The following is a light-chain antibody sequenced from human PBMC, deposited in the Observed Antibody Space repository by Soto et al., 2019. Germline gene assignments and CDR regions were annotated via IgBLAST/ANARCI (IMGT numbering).Light chain of an antibody. CDR1: SSNIGAGFD. CDR2: GNS. Sequence: QSALTQPPSVSGAPEQRVTISRTGSSSNIGAGFDVHWYQQFPGTAPKLLLFGNSNRPSVVPDRFSGSKSGTSASLVITGLQAEDEVVYYCESFDSSPGVFYVVGTGTKVT. V-gene: IGLV1-40*01. J-gene: IGLJ1*01. CDR3: ESFDSSPGVFYV.